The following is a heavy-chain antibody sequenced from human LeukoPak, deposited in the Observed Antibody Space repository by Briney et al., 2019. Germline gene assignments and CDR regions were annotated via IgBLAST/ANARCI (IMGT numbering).Heavy chain of an antibody. V-gene: IGHV1-2*02. Sequence: ASVKVSCKASGYTFTGYYMHWVRQAPGQGLEWMGWINPNSGGTNYAQKFQGRVTMTRDTSISTAYMELSRLRSDDTAVYYCARRSGSYGNWFDPWGQGTLVTVSS. CDR1: GYTFTGYY. J-gene: IGHJ5*02. CDR2: INPNSGGT. CDR3: ARRSGSYGNWFDP. D-gene: IGHD1-26*01.